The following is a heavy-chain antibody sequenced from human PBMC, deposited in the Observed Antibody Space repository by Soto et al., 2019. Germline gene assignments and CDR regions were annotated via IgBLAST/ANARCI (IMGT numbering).Heavy chain of an antibody. V-gene: IGHV4-59*01. CDR1: GGSISSYY. CDR2: IYYSGST. CDR3: ARIGVYDFWSGPTLYYGMDV. Sequence: SETLSLTCTVSGGSISSYYWSWIRQPPGKGLEWIGYIYYSGSTNYNPSLKSRVTISVDTSKNQFSLKLSSVTAADTAVYYCARIGVYDFWSGPTLYYGMDVWGQGTTVTVSS. J-gene: IGHJ6*02. D-gene: IGHD3-3*01.